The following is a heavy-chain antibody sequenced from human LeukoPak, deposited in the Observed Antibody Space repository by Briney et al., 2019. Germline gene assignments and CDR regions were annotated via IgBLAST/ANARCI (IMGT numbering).Heavy chain of an antibody. Sequence: SETLSLTCTVSGGSISSYYWSWIRQPAGKGLECIGRIYTSGSTNYNPSLKSRVTMSVDTSKNQFSLKLSSVTAADTAVYYCARIVFDDYYGSGSYYRWFDPWGQGTLVTVSS. J-gene: IGHJ5*02. CDR3: ARIVFDDYYGSGSYYRWFDP. D-gene: IGHD3-10*01. CDR1: GGSISSYY. CDR2: IYTSGST. V-gene: IGHV4-4*07.